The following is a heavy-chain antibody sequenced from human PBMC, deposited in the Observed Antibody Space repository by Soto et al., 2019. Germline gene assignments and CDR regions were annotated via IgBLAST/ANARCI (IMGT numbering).Heavy chain of an antibody. CDR2: ISTYNGNT. CDR3: ARALGTNGLDV. D-gene: IGHD1-26*01. CDR1: GYRFTTYG. V-gene: IGHV1-18*04. Sequence: QVQLLQCGAEVKKPGASVKVSCKASGYRFTTYGITWVRLAPGQGLEWLGGISTYNGNTDYAQNLQDRVTMTTETSTSTAYMEVTSLTSDDTAVYNCARALGTNGLDVWGQGTTVTVSS. J-gene: IGHJ6*02.